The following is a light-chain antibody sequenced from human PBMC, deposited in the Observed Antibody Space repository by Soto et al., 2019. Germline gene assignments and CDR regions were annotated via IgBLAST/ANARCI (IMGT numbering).Light chain of an antibody. Sequence: EVVLTQSPATLSVSPGERATLSCRASHIISSNLAWYQQKPGQAPRLLIYGASTRATGIPARFSGSGSGTEFTLTISDLQPEDFAVYYCQDRNNWPITFGQGTRLEIK. CDR3: QDRNNWPIT. V-gene: IGKV3-15*01. J-gene: IGKJ5*01. CDR2: GAS. CDR1: HIISSN.